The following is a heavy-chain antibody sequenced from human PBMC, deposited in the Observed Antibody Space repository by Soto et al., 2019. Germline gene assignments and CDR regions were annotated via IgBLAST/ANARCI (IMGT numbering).Heavy chain of an antibody. CDR2: IIPILGIA. J-gene: IGHJ6*02. CDR1: GGTFSSYT. D-gene: IGHD2-2*01. V-gene: IGHV1-69*02. Sequence: QVQLVQSGAEVKKPGSSVKVSCKASGGTFSSYTISWVRQAPGQGLEWMGRIIPILGIANYAQKFQGRVTIPADKSTSTAYMELSSLRSEDTAVYYCARAELGYCSSTSCQPHPMDVWGQGTTVTVSS. CDR3: ARAELGYCSSTSCQPHPMDV.